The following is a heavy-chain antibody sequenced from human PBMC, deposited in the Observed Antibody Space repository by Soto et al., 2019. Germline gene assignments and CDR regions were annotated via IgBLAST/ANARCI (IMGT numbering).Heavy chain of an antibody. J-gene: IGHJ6*03. Sequence: PSETLSLTCAVSSGSISSSNWWSWVRQPPGKGLEWIGEIYHSGSTNYNPSLKSRVTISVDKSKNQFSLKLSSVTAADTAVYYCARGGSSWYDDYYYMDVWGKGTTVTV. CDR1: SGSISSSNW. CDR3: ARGGSSWYDDYYYMDV. CDR2: IYHSGST. D-gene: IGHD6-13*01. V-gene: IGHV4-4*02.